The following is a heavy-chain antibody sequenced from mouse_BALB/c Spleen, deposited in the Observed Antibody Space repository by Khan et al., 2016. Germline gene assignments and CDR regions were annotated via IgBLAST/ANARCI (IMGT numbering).Heavy chain of an antibody. CDR1: GYAFTNFL. V-gene: IGHV1-54*01. CDR3: ASQYGSSYVGFAY. D-gene: IGHD1-1*01. Sequence: QVQLKQSGADLVRPGTSVKVSCKASGYAFTNFLIDWIKQRPGQGLDWIGVINPGSGSTNYNEKFKGKATLTADKSSSTAYMQLSSLTSDDSAVYFCASQYGSSYVGFAYWGQGTLVTVS. J-gene: IGHJ3*01. CDR2: INPGSGST.